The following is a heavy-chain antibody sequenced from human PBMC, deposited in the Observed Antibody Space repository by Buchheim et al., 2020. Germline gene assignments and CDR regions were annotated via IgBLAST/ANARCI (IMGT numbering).Heavy chain of an antibody. Sequence: QVQLVESGGGVVQPGRSLRLSCAASGFTFSSYGMHWVRQAPGKGLEGVAVISYDGSNKYYADSVKGRFTISRDNSKNTLYLQMNSLRAEDTAVYYCAKNSLLGYCSGSSCFAHYYYYGMDVWGQGTT. CDR3: AKNSLLGYCSGSSCFAHYYYYGMDV. J-gene: IGHJ6*02. CDR1: GFTFSSYG. CDR2: ISYDGSNK. D-gene: IGHD2-15*01. V-gene: IGHV3-30*18.